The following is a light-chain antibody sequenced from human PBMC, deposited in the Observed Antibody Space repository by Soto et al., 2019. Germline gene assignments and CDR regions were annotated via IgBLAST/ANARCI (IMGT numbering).Light chain of an antibody. V-gene: IGKV1-17*01. Sequence: DIQMTQSPSSLSASVGDRVNITCRASQGVRNDLGWYQQKPGKAPQRLIYVASILQSGVPSRFSGSASRTEFTLTISSLEPDDFATYYCLQHNSYPYTFGQGTKVDIK. CDR3: LQHNSYPYT. CDR1: QGVRND. CDR2: VAS. J-gene: IGKJ2*01.